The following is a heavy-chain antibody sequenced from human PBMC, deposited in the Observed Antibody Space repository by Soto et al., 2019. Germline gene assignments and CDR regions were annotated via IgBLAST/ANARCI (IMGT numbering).Heavy chain of an antibody. CDR1: GYGLTTYG. D-gene: IGHD1-1*01. V-gene: IGHV1-18*01. J-gene: IGHJ4*02. CDR2: ISAHNGNT. CDR3: ARGRYGDY. Sequence: QIHLVQSGAEVKKPGASVKVSFKGSGYGLTTYGLTWVRQAPGQGLEWMAWISAHNGNTNYAQKLQGRVTVTRDTSTSTAYMELRSLRSDDTAVYYCARGRYGDYWGQGALVTVSS.